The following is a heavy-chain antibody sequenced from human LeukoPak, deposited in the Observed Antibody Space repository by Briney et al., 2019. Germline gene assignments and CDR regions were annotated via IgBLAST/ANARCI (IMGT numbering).Heavy chain of an antibody. CDR2: ISGSGGGT. J-gene: IGHJ4*02. V-gene: IGHV3-23*01. CDR3: AKASSNYFYYFEY. CDR1: VFTFSDYA. Sequence: GGSLRLSCAASVFTFSDYAMSWVRQAPGKGLEWVATISGSGGGTYYADSVKARFTISRDNSMNKLYLQMNTLRDEDTAVYYCAKASSNYFYYFEYWGQGTLVTVSS. D-gene: IGHD2/OR15-2a*01.